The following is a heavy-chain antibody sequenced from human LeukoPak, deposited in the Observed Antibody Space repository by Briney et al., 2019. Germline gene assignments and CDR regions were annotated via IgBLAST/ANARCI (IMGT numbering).Heavy chain of an antibody. J-gene: IGHJ4*02. D-gene: IGHD6-13*01. CDR1: GFTFDVYT. Sequence: GGSLRLSCAASGFTFDVYTMHWVRQAPGKGLEWVSLISWDGGSTYYTDSVKGRFTISRDNGKNSLYLQMNSLRTEDTALYYCARGPHQLVPKLDYWGQGTLVTVSS. CDR3: ARGPHQLVPKLDY. V-gene: IGHV3-43*01. CDR2: ISWDGGST.